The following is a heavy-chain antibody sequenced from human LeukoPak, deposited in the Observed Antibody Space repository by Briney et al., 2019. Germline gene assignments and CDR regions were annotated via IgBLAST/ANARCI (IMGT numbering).Heavy chain of an antibody. Sequence: GGSLRLSCAASGFTFTSYWMSWVRQAPGKGLEWVAHISGDGSVLYYVDSVKGRFAISRDNARNSLFLQMNSLTAEDTAVYYCARDTYRFLDYWGQGTLVTVSS. CDR1: GFTFTSYW. D-gene: IGHD3-16*02. J-gene: IGHJ4*02. CDR2: ISGDGSVL. CDR3: ARDTYRFLDY. V-gene: IGHV3-7*01.